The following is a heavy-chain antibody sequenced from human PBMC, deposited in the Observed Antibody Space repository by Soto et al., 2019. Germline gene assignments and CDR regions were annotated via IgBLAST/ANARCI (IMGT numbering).Heavy chain of an antibody. CDR2: IRGSGGST. J-gene: IGHJ4*02. D-gene: IGHD6-19*01. V-gene: IGHV3-23*01. CDR3: AKDPGYSSGWYDSYFDY. CDR1: GFTFSSYG. Sequence: GGSLRLSCAASGFTFSSYGMNWVRQAPGEGLEWVSGIRGSGGSTYYADSVKGRFTISRDNSKNTLYLQMNSLRAEDTAVYYCAKDPGYSSGWYDSYFDYWGQGTLVTVSS.